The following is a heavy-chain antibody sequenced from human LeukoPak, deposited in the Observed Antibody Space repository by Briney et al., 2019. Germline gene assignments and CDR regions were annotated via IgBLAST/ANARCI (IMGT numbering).Heavy chain of an antibody. J-gene: IGHJ4*02. Sequence: GGSLRLSCAASGFTFSSYGMHWVRQAPGKGLEWVAFIRYDGSNKYYADSVKGRFTISRDNSKNTLYLQMNSLRAEDTAVYYCAKVKTPLLRYFDWLPVDYWGQGTLVTVSS. D-gene: IGHD3-9*01. CDR3: AKVKTPLLRYFDWLPVDY. V-gene: IGHV3-30*02. CDR2: IRYDGSNK. CDR1: GFTFSSYG.